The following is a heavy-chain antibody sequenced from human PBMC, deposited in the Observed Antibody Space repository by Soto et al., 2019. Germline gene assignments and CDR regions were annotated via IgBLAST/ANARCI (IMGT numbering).Heavy chain of an antibody. Sequence: ASVKVSCKASGYTFTSYDINWVRQATGQGLEWMGWMNPNSGNTGYAQKFQGRVTMTRNTSISTAYMELSSLRSEDTAVYYCARGGIPGYCTNGVCSIHWPVDYWGQGTLVTV. J-gene: IGHJ4*02. V-gene: IGHV1-8*01. CDR1: GYTFTSYD. D-gene: IGHD2-8*01. CDR2: MNPNSGNT. CDR3: ARGGIPGYCTNGVCSIHWPVDY.